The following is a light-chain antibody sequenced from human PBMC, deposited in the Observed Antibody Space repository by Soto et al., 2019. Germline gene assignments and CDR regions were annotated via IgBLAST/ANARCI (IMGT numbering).Light chain of an antibody. J-gene: IGKJ2*01. CDR1: QTVSRS. V-gene: IGKV3-15*01. Sequence: EVVLTQSPATLSVSPGERATLSCRASQTVSRSLACYQQKPGQAPRLLIYGASMRATGVPDRFGGSGSGTDFTLTISSLQSEDFAVYYYQQYIDWTPYTFGQGTKVEIK. CDR2: GAS. CDR3: QQYIDWTPYT.